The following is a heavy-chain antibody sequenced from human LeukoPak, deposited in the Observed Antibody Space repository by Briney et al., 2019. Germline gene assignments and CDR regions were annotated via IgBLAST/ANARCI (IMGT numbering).Heavy chain of an antibody. Sequence: GGSLRLSCAASGFTFSSYAMSWVRQAPGKGLEWVSAISGSGGSTYYADSVKGRFTISRDNSKNTLYLQMNSLRAEDTAVYYCANSGSSSWYRKYYFGYWGQGTLVTVSS. CDR1: GFTFSSYA. V-gene: IGHV3-23*01. J-gene: IGHJ4*02. D-gene: IGHD6-13*01. CDR2: ISGSGGST. CDR3: ANSGSSSWYRKYYFGY.